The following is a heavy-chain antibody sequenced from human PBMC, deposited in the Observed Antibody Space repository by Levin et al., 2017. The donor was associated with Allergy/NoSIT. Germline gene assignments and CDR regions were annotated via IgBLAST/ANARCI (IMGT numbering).Heavy chain of an antibody. V-gene: IGHV3-30*18. CDR1: GFTFSSYG. J-gene: IGHJ5*02. CDR2: ISYDGSNK. Sequence: SCAASGFTFSSYGMHWVRQAPGKGLEWVAVISYDGSNKYYADSVKGRFTISRDNSKNTLYLQMNSLRAEDTAVYYCAKDAVGATRANWFDPWGQGTLVTVSS. CDR3: AKDAVGATRANWFDP. D-gene: IGHD1-26*01.